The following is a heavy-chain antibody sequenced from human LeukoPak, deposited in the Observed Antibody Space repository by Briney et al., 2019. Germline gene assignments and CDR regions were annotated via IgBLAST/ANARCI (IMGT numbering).Heavy chain of an antibody. Sequence: ASVKVSCKASGYTFTGYYMHWVRQAPGQGLEWMGWINPNSGGTNYAQKFQGWVTMTRDTSISTAYMELSRLRSDDTAVYYCARGTLTNDILTGYCDYWGQGTLVTVSS. CDR3: ARGTLTNDILTGYCDY. D-gene: IGHD3-9*01. CDR1: GYTFTGYY. J-gene: IGHJ4*02. V-gene: IGHV1-2*04. CDR2: INPNSGGT.